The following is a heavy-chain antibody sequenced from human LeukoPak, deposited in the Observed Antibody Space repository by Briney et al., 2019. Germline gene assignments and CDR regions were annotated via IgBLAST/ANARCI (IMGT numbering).Heavy chain of an antibody. CDR2: IYTSGST. J-gene: IGHJ5*02. V-gene: IGHV4-61*02. Sequence: SETLSLTCTVSSGSISSGSYYWSWIRQPAGKGLEWIGRIYTSGSTNYNPSLKSRVTISVDTSKNQFSLKLSSVTAADTAVYDCASVAQPAAIWGHWFDPWGQGTLVTVSS. CDR3: ASVAQPAAIWGHWFDP. CDR1: SGSISSGSYY. D-gene: IGHD2-2*01.